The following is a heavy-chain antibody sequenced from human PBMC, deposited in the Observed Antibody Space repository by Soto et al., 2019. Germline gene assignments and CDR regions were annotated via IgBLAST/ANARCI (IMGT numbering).Heavy chain of an antibody. CDR1: GGSITTSSYN. CDR3: ARFXXXXXXV. J-gene: IGHJ3*01. Sequence: QLQLQESGPGLVKPSETLSLTCSVSGGSITTSSYNWDWIRQPPGKGLEWIGTIYYDGSTSYNPSLRSQVTISVDTSKNHFALKVNSVTAADTAVYYCARFXXXXXXVXGRXTVVTV. CDR2: IYYDGST. V-gene: IGHV4-39*02.